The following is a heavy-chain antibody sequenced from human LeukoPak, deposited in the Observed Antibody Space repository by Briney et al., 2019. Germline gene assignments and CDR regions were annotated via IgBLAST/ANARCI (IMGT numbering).Heavy chain of an antibody. CDR3: ARDFAVAYCGGDCYT. J-gene: IGHJ5*02. CDR2: INPNSGGT. Sequence: GASVKVSCKASGYTFTGYYTHWVRQAPGQGLEWMGWINPNSGGTNYAQKFRGRVTMTRDTSISTAYMELSRLRSDDTAVYYCARDFAVAYCGGDCYTWGQGTLVTVSS. D-gene: IGHD2-21*02. V-gene: IGHV1-2*02. CDR1: GYTFTGYY.